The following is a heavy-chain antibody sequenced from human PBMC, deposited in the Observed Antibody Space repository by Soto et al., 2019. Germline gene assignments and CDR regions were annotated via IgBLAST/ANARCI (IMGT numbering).Heavy chain of an antibody. V-gene: IGHV3-23*01. CDR3: AKTDPPLRYFDWSIRADLGSDY. J-gene: IGHJ4*02. Sequence: GGSLRLSCAASGFTFSSYAMSWVRQAPGKGLEWVSAISGSGGSTYYADSVKGRFTISRDNSKNTLYLQMNSLRAEDTAVYYCAKTDPPLRYFDWSIRADLGSDYWGQGTLVTVSS. CDR1: GFTFSSYA. D-gene: IGHD3-9*01. CDR2: ISGSGGST.